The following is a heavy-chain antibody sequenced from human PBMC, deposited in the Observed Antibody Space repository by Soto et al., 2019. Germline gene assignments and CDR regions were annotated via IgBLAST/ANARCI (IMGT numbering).Heavy chain of an antibody. J-gene: IGHJ3*02. CDR2: IYYSGST. CDR3: ASVVLDIVVVPAVIYDAFDI. CDR1: GGSISSGGYY. D-gene: IGHD2-2*03. Sequence: PSETLSLTCTVSGGSISSGGYYWSWIRQHPGKGLEWIGYIYYSGSTYYNQSLKSRVTISVDTSKNQFSLKLSSVTAADTAVYYCASVVLDIVVVPAVIYDAFDIWGQGTMVTVSS. V-gene: IGHV4-31*03.